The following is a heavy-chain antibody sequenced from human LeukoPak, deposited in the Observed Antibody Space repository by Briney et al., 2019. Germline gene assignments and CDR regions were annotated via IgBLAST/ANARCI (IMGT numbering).Heavy chain of an antibody. CDR1: GGSFSGYY. CDR3: TTIKRGNIFGYFDF. Sequence: SETLSLTCAVYGGSFSGYYWSWIRQPPGKGLEWIGYVFDSGRTKENPSLKSRVTLSADTSKNQLSLRLSSVTAADTAVYYCTTIKRGNIFGYFDFWGQGILVTVSS. J-gene: IGHJ4*02. V-gene: IGHV4-59*01. D-gene: IGHD5-18*01. CDR2: VFDSGRT.